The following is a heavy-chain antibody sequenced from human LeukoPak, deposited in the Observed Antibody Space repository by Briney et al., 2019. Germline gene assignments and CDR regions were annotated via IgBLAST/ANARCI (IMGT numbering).Heavy chain of an antibody. CDR1: GFAFSRHG. V-gene: IGHV3-30*02. D-gene: IGHD3-10*01. J-gene: IGHJ6*03. Sequence: PGGSLRLSCAASGFAFSRHGIHWVRQAPGKGLEWVAFIPYDGSNKFYAGSVKGRFTISRDNSKNTLYLQMNSLRAEDTAVYYCAKGVGGSANYYMDVWGQGTTVTVSS. CDR2: IPYDGSNK. CDR3: AKGVGGSANYYMDV.